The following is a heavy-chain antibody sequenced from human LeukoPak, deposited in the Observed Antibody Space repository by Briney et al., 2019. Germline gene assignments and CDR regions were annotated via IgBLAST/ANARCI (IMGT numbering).Heavy chain of an antibody. CDR3: ASSSVAASRY. CDR2: IYYSGST. CDR1: GGSISSSSYY. V-gene: IGHV4-39*07. D-gene: IGHD6-6*01. J-gene: IGHJ4*02. Sequence: SETLSLTCTVSGGSISSSSYYWGWIRQPPGKGLEWIGSIYYSGSTYYNPSLKSRVTISVDTSKNQFSLKLSSVTAADTAVYYCASSSVAASRYWGQGTLVTVSS.